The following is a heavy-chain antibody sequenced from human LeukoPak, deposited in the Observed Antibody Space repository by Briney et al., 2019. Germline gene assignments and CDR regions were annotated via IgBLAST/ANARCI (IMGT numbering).Heavy chain of an antibody. Sequence: ASVKVSCKASGYTFTGYYMHWVRQAHGQGLEWMGWINPNSGGTNYAQKFQGRVTMTRDTSISTAYMELSRLRSDDTAVYYCARGRGTVTKGDYWGQGTLVTVSS. CDR3: ARGRGTVTKGDY. V-gene: IGHV1-2*02. CDR1: GYTFTGYY. CDR2: INPNSGGT. J-gene: IGHJ4*02. D-gene: IGHD4-17*01.